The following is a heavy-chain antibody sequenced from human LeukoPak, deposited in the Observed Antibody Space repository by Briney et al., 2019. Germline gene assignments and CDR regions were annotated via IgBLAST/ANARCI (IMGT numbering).Heavy chain of an antibody. V-gene: IGHV4-39*01. CDR1: GGSISSSSYY. J-gene: IGHJ4*02. CDR3: ARHEFPYGDYRNFFDY. D-gene: IGHD4-17*01. Sequence: SETLSLTCTVSGGSISSSSYYWGWIRQPPGKGLEWIGSIYYSGSTYYNPSLKSRVTISVDTSKNQFSLKLSSVTAADTAVYYCARHEFPYGDYRNFFDYWGQGTLVTVSS. CDR2: IYYSGST.